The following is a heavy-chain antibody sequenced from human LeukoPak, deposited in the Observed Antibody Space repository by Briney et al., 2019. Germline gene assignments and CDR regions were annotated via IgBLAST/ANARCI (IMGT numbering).Heavy chain of an antibody. CDR1: GGSISSSTYY. CDR3: ATIAVVGKPTP. V-gene: IGHV4-39*01. J-gene: IGHJ5*02. D-gene: IGHD6-19*01. CDR2: IYYSGST. Sequence: SETLSLTCTVSGGSISSSTYYWGWIRQPPGKGLEWIGGIYYSGSTYYNPSLKSRVTISIDTSKNQFSLRLTSVTAADTAVYHCATIAVVGKPTPWGQGTLVTVSS.